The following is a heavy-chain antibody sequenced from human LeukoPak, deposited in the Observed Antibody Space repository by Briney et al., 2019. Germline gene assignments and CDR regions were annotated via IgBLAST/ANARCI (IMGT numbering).Heavy chain of an antibody. J-gene: IGHJ4*02. CDR3: AKDLSSVSPHYFDY. CDR1: GFTFSSYG. V-gene: IGHV3-30*02. D-gene: IGHD4-11*01. Sequence: PGGSLRLSCAATGFTFSSYGMHWVRQAPGKGLEWVAFIRYDGSNKYYADSVKGRFTISRDNSKNTLYLQMNSLRAEDTAVYYCAKDLSSVSPHYFDYWGQGTLVTVSS. CDR2: IRYDGSNK.